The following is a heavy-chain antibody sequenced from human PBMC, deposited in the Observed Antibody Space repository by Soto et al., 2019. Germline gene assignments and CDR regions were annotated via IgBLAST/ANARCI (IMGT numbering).Heavy chain of an antibody. D-gene: IGHD3-9*01. CDR2: INHSGST. CDR3: ARSRVYYDILTGTRVVSDYGMDV. V-gene: IGHV4-34*01. Sequence: QVQLQQWGAGLLKPSETLSLTCAVYGGSFSGYYWSWIRQPPGKGLEWIGEINHSGSTNYNPSLKSRVTISVDTSKNQFSLKLSSVTAADTAVDYCARSRVYYDILTGTRVVSDYGMDVWGQGTTVTVSS. J-gene: IGHJ6*02. CDR1: GGSFSGYY.